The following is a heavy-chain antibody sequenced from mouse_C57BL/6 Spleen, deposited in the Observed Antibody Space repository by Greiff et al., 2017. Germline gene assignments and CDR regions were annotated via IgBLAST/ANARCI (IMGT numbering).Heavy chain of an antibody. V-gene: IGHV1-69*01. CDR2: IDPSDSYT. Sequence: QVQLQQPGAELVMPGASAKLSCKASGYTFTSYWMHWVKQRPGQGLEWIGEIDPSDSYTNYNQKFKGKSTLTVDKSSSTAYMQLSSLTSEDSAVYYCARSGNPAWFAYWGQGTLVTVSA. CDR1: GYTFTSYW. J-gene: IGHJ3*01. D-gene: IGHD3-2*02. CDR3: ARSGNPAWFAY.